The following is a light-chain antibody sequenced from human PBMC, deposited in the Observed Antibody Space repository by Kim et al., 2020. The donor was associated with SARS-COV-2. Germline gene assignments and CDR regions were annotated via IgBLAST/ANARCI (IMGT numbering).Light chain of an antibody. CDR1: QIINIY. V-gene: IGKV3-11*01. CDR2: DAS. J-gene: IGKJ4*01. Sequence: SLAPGERATLSCRASQIINIYLAWYQQKPGQPPRLLIYDASNRATGIPARFSGSGSGTDFTLTISSLEPEDFAVYYCQQRADWPTFGGGTKVEIK. CDR3: QQRADWPT.